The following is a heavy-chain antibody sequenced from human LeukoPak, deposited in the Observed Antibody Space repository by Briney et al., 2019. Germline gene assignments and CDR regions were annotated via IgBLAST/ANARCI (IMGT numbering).Heavy chain of an antibody. J-gene: IGHJ4*02. V-gene: IGHV4-4*07. CDR3: ARGTLWNSGNYPVLNY. CDR1: GGSISTYF. D-gene: IGHD3-10*01. CDR2: IYASGST. Sequence: PETLSLTCTVSGGSISTYFWNWIRQPAGKGLEWIGRIYASGSTNYNPSLKSRVTISVDKSKNQFSLKLSSVTAADTAVYYCARGTLWNSGNYPVLNYWGQGTLVTVSS.